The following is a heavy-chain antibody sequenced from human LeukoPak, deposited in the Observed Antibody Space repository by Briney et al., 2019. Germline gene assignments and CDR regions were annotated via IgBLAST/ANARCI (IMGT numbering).Heavy chain of an antibody. Sequence: GGSLRLSCVASGFTFSSYSVNWVRQAPGKGLEWVSYISGTSGLIYYADSVKGRFTISRDNAKNSLYLQMNSLRDEDTAVYYCAKDSYSSGWYEGTFDYWGQGTLVTVSS. J-gene: IGHJ4*02. D-gene: IGHD6-19*01. CDR2: ISGTSGLI. V-gene: IGHV3-48*02. CDR1: GFTFSSYS. CDR3: AKDSYSSGWYEGTFDY.